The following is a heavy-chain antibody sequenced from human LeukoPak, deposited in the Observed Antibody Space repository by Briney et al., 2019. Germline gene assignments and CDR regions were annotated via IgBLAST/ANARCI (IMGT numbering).Heavy chain of an antibody. D-gene: IGHD2-2*02. Sequence: SETLSLTCTVSGGSITNYYWAWIRQPPGKGLEWIGNIYYTGGTKYNPSLRSRVTISVDPSKNQFSLKLSSVTAADTAVYYCARTGYCSSASCYTASRPYYYYYMDVWGKGTTVTVSS. V-gene: IGHV4-59*01. J-gene: IGHJ6*03. CDR2: IYYTGGT. CDR1: GGSITNYY. CDR3: ARTGYCSSASCYTASRPYYYYYMDV.